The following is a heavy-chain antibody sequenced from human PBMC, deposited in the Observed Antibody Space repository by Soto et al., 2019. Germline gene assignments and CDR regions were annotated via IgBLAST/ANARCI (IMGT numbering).Heavy chain of an antibody. Sequence: GGSLRLSCAASGFTFSSYAMSWVRQAPGKGLEWVSAISGSGGSTYYADSVKGRFTISRDNSKNTLYLQMNSLRAEDTAVYYCAKDKGEYYYDSSGFDYWGQGTLVTAPQ. CDR2: ISGSGGST. V-gene: IGHV3-23*01. D-gene: IGHD3-22*01. CDR3: AKDKGEYYYDSSGFDY. CDR1: GFTFSSYA. J-gene: IGHJ4*02.